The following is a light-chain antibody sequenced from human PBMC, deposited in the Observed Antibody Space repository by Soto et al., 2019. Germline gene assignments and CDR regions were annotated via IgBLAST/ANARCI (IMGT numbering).Light chain of an antibody. V-gene: IGKV3-20*01. J-gene: IGKJ5*01. CDR1: ESLLSNH. Sequence: EIVLTQSPGTLSLSPGERATLSFRASESLLSNHLAWYQQKPGQAPRLLIYGVFRRATGIPDRFSGSGSGTDFTLTINRLEPEDFAVYYCQLYGISPHFGQGTRLEIK. CDR3: QLYGISPH. CDR2: GVF.